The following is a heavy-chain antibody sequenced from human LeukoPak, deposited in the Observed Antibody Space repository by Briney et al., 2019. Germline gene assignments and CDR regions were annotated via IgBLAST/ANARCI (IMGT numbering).Heavy chain of an antibody. CDR3: ATSGTYRLDY. V-gene: IGHV3-48*01. J-gene: IGHJ4*02. CDR1: GFTFSSYN. CDR2: INTAGGSI. Sequence: GGSLRLSCAASGFTFSSYNMNWVRQAPGKGLEWVSSINTAGGSIFYADSVMGRFTISRDNAKNSLYLQMNSLRAEDTAVYYCATSGTYRLDYWGQGSLVTVSS. D-gene: IGHD1-26*01.